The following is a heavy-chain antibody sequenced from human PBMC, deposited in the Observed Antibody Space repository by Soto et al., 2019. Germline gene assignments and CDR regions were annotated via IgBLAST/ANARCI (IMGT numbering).Heavy chain of an antibody. Sequence: GGSLRLSCAASGFTFSSYGMHWVRQAPGKGLEWVAVIWYDGSNKYYADSVKGRFTISRVNSKNTLYLQMNSLRAEDTAVYYCARDQGYCSSTSCYTSYYMDVWGKGTTVTVSS. CDR1: GFTFSSYG. CDR3: ARDQGYCSSTSCYTSYYMDV. V-gene: IGHV3-33*01. D-gene: IGHD2-2*02. CDR2: IWYDGSNK. J-gene: IGHJ6*03.